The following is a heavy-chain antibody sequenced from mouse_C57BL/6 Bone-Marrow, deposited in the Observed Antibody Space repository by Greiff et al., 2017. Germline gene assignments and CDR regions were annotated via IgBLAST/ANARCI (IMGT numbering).Heavy chain of an antibody. CDR2: IWTGGGT. J-gene: IGHJ2*01. CDR3: ARKSSYGNLYFDY. D-gene: IGHD2-10*01. V-gene: IGHV2-9-1*01. Sequence: VQGVESGPGLVAPSQSLSITCTVSGFSLTSYAIRWVRQPPGKGLEWLGVIWTGGGTNYNSALKSRLSISKDNSKSQVFLKMNSLQTDDTARYYCARKSSYGNLYFDYWGQGTTLTVSS. CDR1: GFSLTSYA.